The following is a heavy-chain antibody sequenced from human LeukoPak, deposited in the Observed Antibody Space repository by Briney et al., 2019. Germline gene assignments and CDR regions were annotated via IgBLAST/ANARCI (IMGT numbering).Heavy chain of an antibody. CDR2: VYHSGIT. CDR3: AREWQYQFDY. Sequence: LSCAASGFTFSSYAMSWVRQAPGKGLEWIGSVYHSGITYYTPSLKSRVSISVDTSKNQLSLKVTSVTASDTAVYYCAREWQYQFDYWGQGSLVTVSS. D-gene: IGHD2/OR15-2a*01. J-gene: IGHJ4*02. V-gene: IGHV4-38-2*02. CDR1: GFTFSSYA.